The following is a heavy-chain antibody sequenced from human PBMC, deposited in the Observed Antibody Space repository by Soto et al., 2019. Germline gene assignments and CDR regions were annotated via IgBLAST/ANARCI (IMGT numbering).Heavy chain of an antibody. V-gene: IGHV3-23*01. D-gene: IGHD3-22*01. CDR1: GFTFSTYA. CDR2: ISGSGDST. J-gene: IGHJ3*01. CDR3: AKDQAGYYDSSGYF. Sequence: GGSLRLSCAASGFTFSTYAMIWVRQAPGKGLEWVSAISGSGDSTYYADSVKGRFTISRDNSKNTLYLQMNSLRAEDTAVYYCAKDQAGYYDSSGYFWGQGTMVTVSS.